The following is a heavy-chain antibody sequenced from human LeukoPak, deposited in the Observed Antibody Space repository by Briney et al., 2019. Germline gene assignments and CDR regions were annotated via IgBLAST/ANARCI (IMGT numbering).Heavy chain of an antibody. V-gene: IGHV3-7*03. CDR2: IKQDGSEK. CDR3: ARGWSKFDY. J-gene: IGHJ4*02. D-gene: IGHD2-8*02. Sequence: PGGSLRLSCAASGFTFSSYWMTWVRQVPGKGLEWVANIKQDGSEKHYVDSVKGRFTISRDNAKNSLYLQMNSLRAEDTAVYYCARGWSKFDYWGQGTLVTVSS. CDR1: GFTFSSYW.